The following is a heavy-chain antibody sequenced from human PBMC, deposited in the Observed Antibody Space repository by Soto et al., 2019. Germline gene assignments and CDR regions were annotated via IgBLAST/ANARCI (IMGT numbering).Heavy chain of an antibody. D-gene: IGHD6-19*01. Sequence: SETLSLTCTVSGGSISSSSYYWGWIRQPPGKGLEWIGSIYYSGSTYYNPSLKSRVTISVDTSKNQFSLKLSSVTAADTAVYYCARVIPSTKEGYSSGWYWFDPWGQGTLVTVSS. CDR2: IYYSGST. V-gene: IGHV4-39*07. CDR1: GGSISSSSYY. J-gene: IGHJ5*02. CDR3: ARVIPSTKEGYSSGWYWFDP.